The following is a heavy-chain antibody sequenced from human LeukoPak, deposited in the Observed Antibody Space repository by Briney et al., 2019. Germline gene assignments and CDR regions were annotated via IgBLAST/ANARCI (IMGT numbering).Heavy chain of an antibody. CDR1: GFTFSSYA. J-gene: IGHJ4*02. Sequence: GGSLRLSCGASGFTFSSYAMTWVRQAPGKGLEWVSVIYSGGSTYYADSVKGRFTISRDNSKNTLYLQMDSLRAEDTAVYYCARELRGFDYWGKGTLVTVSS. CDR2: IYSGGST. D-gene: IGHD3-10*01. CDR3: ARELRGFDY. V-gene: IGHV3-53*01.